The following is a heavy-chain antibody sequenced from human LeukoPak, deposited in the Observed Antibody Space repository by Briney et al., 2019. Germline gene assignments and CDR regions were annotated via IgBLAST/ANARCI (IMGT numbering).Heavy chain of an antibody. Sequence: GGSLRLSCAASGFTFSSYGMHWVRQAPGKGLEWVAVIWYDGSNKYYADSVKGRFTISRDNSKNTLYLQMNSLRAEDTAVYYCARERYYYDSSAWTPGHWGQGTLVTVSS. CDR2: IWYDGSNK. CDR1: GFTFSSYG. V-gene: IGHV3-33*01. D-gene: IGHD3-22*01. CDR3: ARERYYYDSSAWTPGH. J-gene: IGHJ4*02.